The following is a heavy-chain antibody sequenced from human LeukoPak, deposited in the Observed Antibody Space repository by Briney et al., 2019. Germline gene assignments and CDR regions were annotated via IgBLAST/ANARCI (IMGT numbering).Heavy chain of an antibody. D-gene: IGHD3-10*01. Sequence: GGSLRLSCAASGFTFDTFDMSWVRQAPGKGLEWVSTLACLDASCTEYYSDSVKGRFSISRDTSRNTLSLQVNSLRVEDTAMYYCVRDSEGSFDYWGQGTLVTVSS. CDR1: GFTFDTFD. V-gene: IGHV3-23*01. J-gene: IGHJ4*02. CDR2: LACLDASCTE. CDR3: VRDSEGSFDY.